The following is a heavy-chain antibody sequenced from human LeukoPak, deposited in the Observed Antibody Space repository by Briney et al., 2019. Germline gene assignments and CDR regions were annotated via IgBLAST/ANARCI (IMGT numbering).Heavy chain of an antibody. CDR2: IKQDGSEI. J-gene: IGHJ4*02. Sequence: GRSLRLSCAPSGFTFSRHGMHWVRQAPGRGLEWVANIKQDGSEIYYVDSVKGRFTITRDNAKNSLSLQMNSLRAEDTAVYYCVRAIAAAASYWGQGTLVTVPS. CDR3: VRAIAAAASY. CDR1: GFTFSRHG. D-gene: IGHD6-13*01. V-gene: IGHV3-7*01.